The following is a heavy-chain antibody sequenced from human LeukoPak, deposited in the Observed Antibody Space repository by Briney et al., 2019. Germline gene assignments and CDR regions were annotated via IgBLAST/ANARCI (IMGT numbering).Heavy chain of an antibody. CDR1: GYTFTSYD. CDR2: MNPNSGNT. CDR3: ARDIMVFGHNWFDP. D-gene: IGHD2-8*01. J-gene: IGHJ5*02. V-gene: IGHV1-8*01. Sequence: ASVKVSCKASGYTFTSYDINWVRQATGQGLEWMGWMNPNSGNTGYAQKFQGRVTMTRNTSISTAYMELSSLRSEDTAVYCCARDIMVFGHNWFDPWGQGTLVTVSS.